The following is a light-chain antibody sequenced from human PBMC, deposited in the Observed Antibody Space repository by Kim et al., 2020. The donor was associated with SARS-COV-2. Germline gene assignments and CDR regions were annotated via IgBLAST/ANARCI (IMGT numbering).Light chain of an antibody. CDR3: QQYDKWPIT. CDR2: DIS. V-gene: IGKV3-15*01. J-gene: IGKJ5*01. CDR1: HSISRH. Sequence: ASPGEAATLSCGASHSISRHLGWYQQTARQSPRLLIYDISNGATGAPARFSGSASGTDFTLTISRLQSDDFAVYYCQQYDKWPITFGQGTQLEIK.